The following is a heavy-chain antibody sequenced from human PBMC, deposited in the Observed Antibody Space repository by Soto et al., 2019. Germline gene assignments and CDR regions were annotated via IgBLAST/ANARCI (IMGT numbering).Heavy chain of an antibody. CDR3: ERIKRDSAMGHFDY. V-gene: IGHV4-30-4*08. Sequence: QVQLQESGPGLVKPSQTLSLTCTVSGGSITNGDYYWIWVRQSPGKCLEWIGYIFNSGMTDYNPSLKSRPSISVDTAKNPFSLTLRDVTAADTGVYFCERIKRDSAMGHFDYWGQGTLVTVSA. J-gene: IGHJ4*02. CDR2: IFNSGMT. CDR1: GGSITNGDYY. D-gene: IGHD5-18*01.